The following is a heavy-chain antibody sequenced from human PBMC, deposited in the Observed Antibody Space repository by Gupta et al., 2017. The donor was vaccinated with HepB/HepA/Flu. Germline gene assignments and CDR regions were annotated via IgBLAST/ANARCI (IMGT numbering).Heavy chain of an antibody. CDR3: ARHVYHTASDY. D-gene: IGHD5-18*01. CDR2: IYYGGNT. V-gene: IGHV4-39*01. Sequence: QVQLQESGPGLVKPSETLSLTCSVSGVSISSSSYYWGWIRQPPGKGLEWIGSIYYGGNTYYNPSLKSRVTMSADTSKNRFSLKLSSVTAADTAVYYCARHVYHTASDYWGQGTLVTVSS. J-gene: IGHJ4*02. CDR1: GVSISSSSYY.